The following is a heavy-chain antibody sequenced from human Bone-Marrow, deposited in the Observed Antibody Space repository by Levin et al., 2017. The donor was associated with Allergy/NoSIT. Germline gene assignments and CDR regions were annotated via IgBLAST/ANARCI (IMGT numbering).Heavy chain of an antibody. CDR2: ISSDGTKT. Sequence: GGSLRLSCTASGFAFSTYWMHWVRQVPGKGLAWVSRISSDGTKTDYAGSVRGRFTISRDNAKNTLYLQMASLRAEDTAVYYCAREYYGLWTGYYYDHWGAGSVVTVSS. CDR1: GFAFSTYW. V-gene: IGHV3-74*01. D-gene: IGHD3/OR15-3a*01. J-gene: IGHJ4*02. CDR3: AREYYGLWTGYYYDH.